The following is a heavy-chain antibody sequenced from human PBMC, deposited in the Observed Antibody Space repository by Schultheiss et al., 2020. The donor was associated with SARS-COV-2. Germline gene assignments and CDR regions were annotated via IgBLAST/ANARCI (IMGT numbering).Heavy chain of an antibody. CDR2: ISSSSSTI. V-gene: IGHV3-48*01. Sequence: GGSLRLSCAASGFTFSSYSMNWVRQAPGKGLEWVSYISSSSSTIYYADSVKGRFTISRDNAKNSLYLQMNSLRAEDTAVYYCARDRVQFQVVDAFDIWGQGTMVTVSS. J-gene: IGHJ3*02. D-gene: IGHD2-15*01. CDR3: ARDRVQFQVVDAFDI. CDR1: GFTFSSYS.